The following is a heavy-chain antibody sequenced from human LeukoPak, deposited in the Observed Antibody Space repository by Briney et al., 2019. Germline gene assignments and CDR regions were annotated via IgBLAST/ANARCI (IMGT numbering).Heavy chain of an antibody. CDR1: GYAFTRYY. Sequence: ASVKVSCKASGYAFTRYYIHWVRQAPGQGLEWMGIINPSGGGTSIAQKFQGRVTMTRDTSTSTVYMEVSSLTSEDTAVYYCASASGYYAPPDYWGQGTLVTVSS. D-gene: IGHD3-22*01. CDR2: INPSGGGT. CDR3: ASASGYYAPPDY. V-gene: IGHV1-46*01. J-gene: IGHJ4*02.